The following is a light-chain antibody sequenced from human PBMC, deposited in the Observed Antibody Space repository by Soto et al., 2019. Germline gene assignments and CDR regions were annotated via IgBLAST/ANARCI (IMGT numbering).Light chain of an antibody. CDR1: SSDVGGYNY. CDR2: DVS. Sequence: QSALTQPASVSGSPGQSITVSCIGTSSDVGGYNYVSWYQQHPDKAPKLTIYDVSNRPSWVSNRFSGSKSGNTASLTISGLQAEDEAYYYCSSYASSDTQVFGGGTKLTVL. CDR3: SSYASSDTQV. J-gene: IGLJ2*01. V-gene: IGLV2-14*01.